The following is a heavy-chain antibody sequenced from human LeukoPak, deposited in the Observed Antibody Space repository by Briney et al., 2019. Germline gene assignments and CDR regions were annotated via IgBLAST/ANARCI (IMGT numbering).Heavy chain of an antibody. J-gene: IGHJ4*02. CDR3: ARRRIGGADENDY. CDR1: GFTFSSYS. D-gene: IGHD3-16*01. V-gene: IGHV3-21*01. Sequence: KSGGSLRLSCAASGFTFSSYSMNWVRQAPGKGLEWVSSISGSSSYIYYADSVKGRFTISRDNAKNSLYLQMNSLRAEDTAVYYCARRRIGGADENDYWGQGTLVTVSS. CDR2: ISGSSSYI.